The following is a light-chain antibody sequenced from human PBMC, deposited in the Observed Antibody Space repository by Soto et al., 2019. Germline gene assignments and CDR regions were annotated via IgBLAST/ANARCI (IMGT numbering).Light chain of an antibody. Sequence: EIVLTQSPGTLSLSPGERATLSCRASQSVISTYLAWYQQKPGQAPRLLIYGASSRATGIPDRFSGSGSGTDFTLTISRLEPEDFAVYYCQQFRDSPATFCQGISVDI. CDR2: GAS. CDR1: QSVISTY. J-gene: IGKJ1*01. CDR3: QQFRDSPAT. V-gene: IGKV3-20*01.